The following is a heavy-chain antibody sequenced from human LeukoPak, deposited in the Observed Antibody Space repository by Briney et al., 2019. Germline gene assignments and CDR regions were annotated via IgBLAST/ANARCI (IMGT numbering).Heavy chain of an antibody. J-gene: IGHJ4*02. CDR2: ISSSSSYI. CDR3: ARDLRALRLSIAVPDY. Sequence: GSLRLSCAASGFTFISYSMNCVRQAPGKGLEWVSTISSSSSYIYYADSVKGRFTISRDNAKNSLYLQMNSLRAEDTAVYYCARDLRALRLSIAVPDYWGQGTLVTVSS. CDR1: GFTFISYS. D-gene: IGHD6-19*01. V-gene: IGHV3-21*06.